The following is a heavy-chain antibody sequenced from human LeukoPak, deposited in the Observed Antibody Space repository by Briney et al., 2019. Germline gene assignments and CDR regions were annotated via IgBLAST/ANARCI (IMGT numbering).Heavy chain of an antibody. V-gene: IGHV3-23*01. D-gene: IGHD2-2*01. CDR1: GFTFSSYA. CDR3: ARGDPGIVVVPAAIDY. Sequence: GGSLRLSCAASGFTFSSYAMSWVRQAPGKGLEWVSAISGSGGSTYYADSVKGRFTTSRDNSKNTLYLQMNSLRAEDTAVYYCARGDPGIVVVPAAIDYWGQGTLVTVSS. J-gene: IGHJ4*02. CDR2: ISGSGGST.